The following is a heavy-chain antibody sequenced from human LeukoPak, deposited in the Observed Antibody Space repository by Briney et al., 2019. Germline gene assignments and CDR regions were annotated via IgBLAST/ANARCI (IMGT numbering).Heavy chain of an antibody. J-gene: IGHJ6*03. CDR1: GGSISTYY. D-gene: IGHD7-27*01. CDR2: IYYSGST. Sequence: SETLSLTCTVSGGSISTYYWSWIRQSPGKGLEWIGYIYYSGSTYYNPSLKSRVTISVDTSKNQCSLKLTSVTAVDTAVYYCARSPLGTHYNYMDGWGKGATVTVSS. CDR3: ARSPLGTHYNYMDG. V-gene: IGHV4-59*01.